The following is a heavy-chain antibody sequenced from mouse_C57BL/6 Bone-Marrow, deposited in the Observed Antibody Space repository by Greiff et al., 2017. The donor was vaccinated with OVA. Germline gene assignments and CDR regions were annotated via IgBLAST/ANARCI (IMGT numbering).Heavy chain of an antibody. V-gene: IGHV7-3*01. CDR2: IRNKANGYTT. Sequence: EVKLMESGGGLVQPGGSLSLSCAASGFTFTDYYMSWVRQPPGKALEWLGFIRNKANGYTTEYSASVKGRFTISRDNSQSILYLQMNALRAEDSATYYCARGDGSRWYFDVWGTGTTVTVSS. J-gene: IGHJ1*03. CDR1: GFTFTDYY. CDR3: ARGDGSRWYFDV. D-gene: IGHD1-1*01.